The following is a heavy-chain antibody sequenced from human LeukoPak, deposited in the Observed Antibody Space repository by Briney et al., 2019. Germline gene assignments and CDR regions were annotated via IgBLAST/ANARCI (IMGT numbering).Heavy chain of an antibody. J-gene: IGHJ4*02. D-gene: IGHD3-16*01. Sequence: ASVKVSCKASGYTFTAYYIHWIRQAPGQGLEWMGWINSNGGGTHYAQKFQGWVTMTRDTSISTAYLELTRLTSDDTAVYYCARESWGSLWGQGTLVTVSS. CDR3: ARESWGSL. CDR1: GYTFTAYY. V-gene: IGHV1-2*04. CDR2: INSNGGGT.